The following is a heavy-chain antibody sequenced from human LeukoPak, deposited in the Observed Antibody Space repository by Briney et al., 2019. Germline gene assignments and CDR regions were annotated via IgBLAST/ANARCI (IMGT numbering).Heavy chain of an antibody. CDR2: ISYDGSNK. V-gene: IGHV3-30*04. CDR1: GFTFSSYA. Sequence: PGGSLGLSCSASGFTFSSYAMHWVHQAPGKGLEWVAVISYDGSNKYYADSVKGRFTISRDNSKNTLYLQMNSLRAEDTAVYYCARVVSGSSWYYFDYWGQGTLVTVSS. CDR3: ARVVSGSSWYYFDY. J-gene: IGHJ4*02. D-gene: IGHD6-13*01.